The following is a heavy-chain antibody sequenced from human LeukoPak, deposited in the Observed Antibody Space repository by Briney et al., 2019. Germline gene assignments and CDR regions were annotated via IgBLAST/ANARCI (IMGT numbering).Heavy chain of an antibody. CDR1: GGSFSGYY. D-gene: IGHD7-27*01. Sequence: SETLSLTCAVYGGSFSGYYWSWIRQPPGKGLEWIGEINHSGSTNYNPSLKSRVTISVDTSKNQFSLKLSSVTAADTGVYYCVRDANWGLDALDIWGQGTVVTVSS. V-gene: IGHV4-34*01. CDR3: VRDANWGLDALDI. J-gene: IGHJ3*02. CDR2: INHSGST.